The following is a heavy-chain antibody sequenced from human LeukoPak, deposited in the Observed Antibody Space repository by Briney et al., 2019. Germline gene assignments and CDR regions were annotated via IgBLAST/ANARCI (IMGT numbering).Heavy chain of an antibody. CDR2: ISKSGTYI. V-gene: IGHV3-21*01. CDR1: GFTFRDYT. Sequence: GSLRLSCAASGFTFRDYTMNWVRQAPGKGLEWVSAISKSGTYIKYADSVKGRFTVSRDNAKNSHFLQMNSLRVEDTAVYYCAREVVIVVEPAANTIDYWGQGTRVTVSS. J-gene: IGHJ4*02. CDR3: AREVVIVVEPAANTIDY. D-gene: IGHD2-2*01.